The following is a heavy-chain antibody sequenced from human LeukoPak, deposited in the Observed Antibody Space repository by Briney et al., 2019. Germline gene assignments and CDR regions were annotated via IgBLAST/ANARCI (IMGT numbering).Heavy chain of an antibody. V-gene: IGHV5-51*01. CDR1: GYSFTSYW. CDR3: ARVPYYGDYNTAIYYYFDY. Sequence: PGESLKISCKGSGYSFTSYWIGWVRQMPGKGLGWMGIIYPGDSDTRYSPSFQGQVTISADKSISTAYLQWSSLKASDTAMYYCARVPYYGDYNTAIYYYFDYWGQGTLVTVSS. J-gene: IGHJ4*02. CDR2: IYPGDSDT. D-gene: IGHD4-17*01.